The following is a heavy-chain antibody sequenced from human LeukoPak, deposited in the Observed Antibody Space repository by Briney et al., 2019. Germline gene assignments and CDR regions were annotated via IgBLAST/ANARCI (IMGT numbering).Heavy chain of an antibody. Sequence: PGGSLRLSCAASGFTFSDYYMSWIRQAPVKGLEWVSYISNSGSTLYYTDSVKGRFTISRDNAKNSLYLQMNSLRAEDTAVYYCARDSSDIVVVSTATYYGLDIWGQGTTVTVSS. CDR3: ARDSSDIVVVSTATYYGLDI. J-gene: IGHJ6*02. CDR2: ISNSGSTL. CDR1: GFTFSDYY. D-gene: IGHD2-15*01. V-gene: IGHV3-11*01.